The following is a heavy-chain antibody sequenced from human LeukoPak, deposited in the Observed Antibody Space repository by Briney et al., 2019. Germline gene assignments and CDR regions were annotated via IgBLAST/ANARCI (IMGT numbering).Heavy chain of an antibody. Sequence: PGGSVRLSCAASGFTFSSYGMHWVRQAPGKGLEWVAFIRYDGSNKYYADSVKGRFTISRDNSKNTLYLQMNSLRAEDTAVYYCAKDLAPLITIFGVVPPLDYWGQGTLVTVSS. J-gene: IGHJ4*02. CDR2: IRYDGSNK. D-gene: IGHD3-3*01. CDR3: AKDLAPLITIFGVVPPLDY. V-gene: IGHV3-30*02. CDR1: GFTFSSYG.